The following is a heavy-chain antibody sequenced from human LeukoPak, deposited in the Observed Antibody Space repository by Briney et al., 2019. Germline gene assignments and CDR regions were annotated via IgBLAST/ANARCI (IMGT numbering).Heavy chain of an antibody. Sequence: NPGGSLRLSCAASGFPFRSCSMNWVRQAPGKGLELVSSISSSSTHIYYADSVKGRFTISRDNAKNSLYLQMNSLRVEDTAVYYCARAEGSGSSFDYWGQGTLVTVSS. CDR2: ISSSSTHI. D-gene: IGHD3-10*01. CDR1: GFPFRSCS. CDR3: ARAEGSGSSFDY. V-gene: IGHV3-21*01. J-gene: IGHJ4*02.